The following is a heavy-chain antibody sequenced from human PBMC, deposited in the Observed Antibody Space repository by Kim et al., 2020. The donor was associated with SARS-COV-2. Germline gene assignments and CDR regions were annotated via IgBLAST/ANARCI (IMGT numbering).Heavy chain of an antibody. D-gene: IGHD3-10*01. J-gene: IGHJ4*02. Sequence: SETLSLTCTVSGGSVSSGSYYWSWIRQPPGKGLEWIGYIYYSGSTNYNPSLKSRVTISVDTSKNQFSLKLSSVTAADTAVYYCARVSEEYGSGSYFDYWGQGTLVTVSS. V-gene: IGHV4-61*01. CDR1: GGSVSSGSYY. CDR3: ARVSEEYGSGSYFDY. CDR2: IYYSGST.